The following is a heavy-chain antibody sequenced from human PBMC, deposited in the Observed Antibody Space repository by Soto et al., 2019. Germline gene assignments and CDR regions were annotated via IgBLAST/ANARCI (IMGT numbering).Heavy chain of an antibody. J-gene: IGHJ4*02. CDR2: ISYDGSNK. CDR3: ARDPGYSSGWEFDY. Sequence: LRLSCAAPGFTFXSYAMHWVRQAPGKGLEWVAVISYDGSNKYYADSVKGRFTISRDNSKNTLYLQMNSLRAEDTAVYYCARDPGYSSGWEFDYWGQGTLVTVSS. V-gene: IGHV3-30-3*01. D-gene: IGHD6-19*01. CDR1: GFTFXSYA.